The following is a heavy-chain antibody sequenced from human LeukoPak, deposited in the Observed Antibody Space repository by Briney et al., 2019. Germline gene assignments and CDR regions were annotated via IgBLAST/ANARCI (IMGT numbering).Heavy chain of an antibody. J-gene: IGHJ4*02. CDR1: GFTFSNYA. CDR2: INDSGGST. V-gene: IGHV3-23*01. CDR3: AKPAISSRGWYYDY. D-gene: IGHD6-19*01. Sequence: PGGSLRLSCAASGFTFSNYAMSWVRQAPGKGLEWVSAINDSGGSTYYADSVKGRFTISRDNSKNTLYLQMNSLRAEDTAVYYCAKPAISSRGWYYDYWGQGTLVTVPS.